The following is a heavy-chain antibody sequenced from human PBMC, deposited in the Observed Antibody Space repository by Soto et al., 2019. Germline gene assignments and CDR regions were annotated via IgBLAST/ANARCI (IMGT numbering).Heavy chain of an antibody. CDR3: ATVSGCSSTSCYTGILYYYYGMDV. J-gene: IGHJ6*02. D-gene: IGHD2-2*02. CDR1: GYTLTELS. V-gene: IGHV1-24*01. Sequence: GASVKVSCKVSGYTLTELSMHWVRQAPGKGLEWMGGFDPEDGETIYAQKFQGRVTMTEHTSTDTAYMELSSLRSEDTAVYYCATVSGCSSTSCYTGILYYYYGMDVWGQGTTVTVSS. CDR2: FDPEDGET.